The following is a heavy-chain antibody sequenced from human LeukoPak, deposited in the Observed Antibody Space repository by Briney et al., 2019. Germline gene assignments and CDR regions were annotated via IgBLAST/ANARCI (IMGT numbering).Heavy chain of an antibody. V-gene: IGHV4-59*01. CDR3: AGPYSSSWYQFDY. J-gene: IGHJ4*02. CDR1: GGSISSYY. CDR2: INYSGST. Sequence: SETLSLTCTVPGGSISSYYWSWIRQPPGKGLEWTGYINYSGSTNYNPSLKSRVTISVDTSKNQFSLKLSSVTAADTAVYYCAGPYSSSWYQFDYWGQGTLVTVSS. D-gene: IGHD6-13*01.